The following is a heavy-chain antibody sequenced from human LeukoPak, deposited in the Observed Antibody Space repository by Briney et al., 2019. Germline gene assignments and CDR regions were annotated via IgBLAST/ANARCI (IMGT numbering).Heavy chain of an antibody. CDR1: GYTFTSYY. CDR3: ARSSAYYNEADM. Sequence: ASVKVSCKTFGYTFTSYYVHWVRQAPGQGLEWMGIINPSGGSTTYAQKFQGRLTMTSDTSTSTVYMKLSSLRSEDTAVYYCARSSAYYNEADMWGQGTMVTVSS. CDR2: INPSGGST. V-gene: IGHV1-46*01. D-gene: IGHD3-9*01. J-gene: IGHJ3*02.